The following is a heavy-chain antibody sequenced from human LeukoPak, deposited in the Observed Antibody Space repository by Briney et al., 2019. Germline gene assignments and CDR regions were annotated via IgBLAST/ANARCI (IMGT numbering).Heavy chain of an antibody. J-gene: IGHJ3*02. CDR1: GASIRSGDYY. D-gene: IGHD2-15*01. V-gene: IGHV4-30-4*01. CDR2: IYDSGST. CDR3: ARDCSGGSCHGAFDI. Sequence: SETLSLTCTVSGASIRSGDYYWSWIRQPPGKGLEWIGYIYDSGSTYYNPSLKSRITISVDTSENRFSLKLSSVTATDTAVYYCARDCSGGSCHGAFDIWGQGTMVTVSS.